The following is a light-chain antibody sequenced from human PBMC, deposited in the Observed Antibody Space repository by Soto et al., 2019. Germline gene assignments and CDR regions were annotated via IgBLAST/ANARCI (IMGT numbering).Light chain of an antibody. Sequence: EIVLTQSPGTLSLSPGERATLSCRASQSVSSNYLAWYQQKPGQAPRLLMYGVSSRATGIPDRFSGSGSGTDSTLTISRLEPEDFAVYYCLQYGCSPWTFGQGTKVEIK. J-gene: IGKJ1*01. V-gene: IGKV3-20*01. CDR2: GVS. CDR3: LQYGCSPWT. CDR1: QSVSSNY.